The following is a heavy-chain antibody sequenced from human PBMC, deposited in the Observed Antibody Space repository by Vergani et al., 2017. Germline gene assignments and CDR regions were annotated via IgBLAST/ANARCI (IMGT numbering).Heavy chain of an antibody. Sequence: EVQLVESGGGLVQPGGSLRLSCAVSGFTVSSNYMSWVRQAPGKGLEWVSVIYSGGITYYADSVKGRFTISRDNSKNTLYLQMNSLRAEDTAVYYCARANSGYYYGMDVWGQGTTVTVSS. J-gene: IGHJ6*02. CDR1: GFTVSSNY. CDR2: IYSGGIT. CDR3: ARANSGYYYGMDV. D-gene: IGHD3-10*01. V-gene: IGHV3-66*02.